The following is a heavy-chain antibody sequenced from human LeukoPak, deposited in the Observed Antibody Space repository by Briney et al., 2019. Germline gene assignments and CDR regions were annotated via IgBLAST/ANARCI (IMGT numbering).Heavy chain of an antibody. CDR1: GGSFSGYY. CDR3: ARADSSGLNDY. Sequence: PETLSLTCAVYGGSFSGYYWSWIRQPPGKGLEWIGEINHSGSTNYNPSLKSRVTISVDTSKNQFSLKLSSVTAADTAVYYCARADSSGLNDYWGQGTLVTVSS. D-gene: IGHD3-22*01. CDR2: INHSGST. V-gene: IGHV4-34*01. J-gene: IGHJ4*02.